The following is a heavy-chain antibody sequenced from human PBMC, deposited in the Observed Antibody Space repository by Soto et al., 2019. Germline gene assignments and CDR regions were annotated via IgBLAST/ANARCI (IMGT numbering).Heavy chain of an antibody. V-gene: IGHV1-69*02. D-gene: IGHD3-22*01. Sequence: QVQLVQSGAEVKKPGSSVKVSCKASGGTFSSYTISWVRQAPGQGLEWMGRIIPILGIANYAQKFQGRGTITADKSTSTAYVELSSLRSEYTAVYYCASSYYYDSSGYYLDAFDIWGQGTMVTVSS. CDR2: IIPILGIA. CDR1: GGTFSSYT. CDR3: ASSYYYDSSGYYLDAFDI. J-gene: IGHJ3*02.